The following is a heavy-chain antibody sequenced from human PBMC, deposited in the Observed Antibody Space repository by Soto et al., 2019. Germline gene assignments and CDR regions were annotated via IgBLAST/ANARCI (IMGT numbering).Heavy chain of an antibody. D-gene: IGHD2-15*01. CDR3: ASNQEKRYCSGGSCYPSDI. Sequence: PVGSLRLSCAASGFTFSSYWMSWVRQAPGKGLEWVASIKQDGSEKYYVDSVKGRFTISRDNAKNSLYLQMNSLRAEDTAVSYCASNQEKRYCSGGSCYPSDIWGKGTMVTVSS. V-gene: IGHV3-7*01. CDR1: GFTFSSYW. CDR2: IKQDGSEK. J-gene: IGHJ3*02.